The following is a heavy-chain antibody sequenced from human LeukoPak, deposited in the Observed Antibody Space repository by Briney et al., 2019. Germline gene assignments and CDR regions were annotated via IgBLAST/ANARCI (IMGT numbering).Heavy chain of an antibody. CDR1: GFTFSSYA. Sequence: GGSLRLSCAASGFTFSSYAMHWVRQAPGKGLEYVSAISSNGGSTYYANSVKGRFTISRDNSKNTLYLQMGSLRAEDMAVYYCAGERSSYYGMDVWGQGTTVTVSS. CDR2: ISSNGGST. D-gene: IGHD2-2*01. J-gene: IGHJ6*02. CDR3: AGERSSYYGMDV. V-gene: IGHV3-64*01.